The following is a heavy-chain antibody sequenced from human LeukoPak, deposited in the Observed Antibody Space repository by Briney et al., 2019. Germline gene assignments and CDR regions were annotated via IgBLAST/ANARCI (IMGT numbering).Heavy chain of an antibody. CDR1: GYRFTDYW. D-gene: IGHD2-2*01. V-gene: IGHV5-51*01. J-gene: IGHJ5*01. Sequence: GESLKISCKGSGYRFTDYWIAWVRQMPGKGLEWMGIIYPGDFDSRYSPSFQGQVTFSADKSISTAYLQWSSLKASDTAMYYCARRSYCYSTSCYGYWFDSWGQGTLVTVSS. CDR3: ARRSYCYSTSCYGYWFDS. CDR2: IYPGDFDS.